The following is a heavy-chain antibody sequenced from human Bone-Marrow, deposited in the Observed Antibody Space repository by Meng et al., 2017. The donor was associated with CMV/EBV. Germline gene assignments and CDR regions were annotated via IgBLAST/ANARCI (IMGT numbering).Heavy chain of an antibody. CDR3: ARGQPYLAATGIDH. V-gene: IGHV1-69*05. J-gene: IGHJ4*02. CDR2: IIPIFGTA. CDR1: GGTFSSYA. Sequence: SVKVSCKASGGTFSSYAISWVRQAPGQGLEWMGGIIPIFGTANYAQKFQGRVTITTDESTSTAYMELSSLRSEDTAVYYCARGQPYLAATGIDHWGPRRLVTVAS. D-gene: IGHD6-13*01.